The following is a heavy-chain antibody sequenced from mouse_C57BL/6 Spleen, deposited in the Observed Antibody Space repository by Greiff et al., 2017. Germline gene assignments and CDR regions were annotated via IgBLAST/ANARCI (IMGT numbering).Heavy chain of an antibody. Sequence: VQLQQSGPGLVQPSQSLSITCTVSGFSLTSYGVHWVRQSPGKGLEWLGVIWSGGSTDYNAAFISSLSIRKDNSKSQVFFKMNSLQADDTAIYYCARGGAPSYAMDYWGQGTSVTVSS. CDR2: IWSGGST. CDR1: GFSLTSYG. D-gene: IGHD6-1*01. CDR3: ARGGAPSYAMDY. V-gene: IGHV2-2*01. J-gene: IGHJ4*01.